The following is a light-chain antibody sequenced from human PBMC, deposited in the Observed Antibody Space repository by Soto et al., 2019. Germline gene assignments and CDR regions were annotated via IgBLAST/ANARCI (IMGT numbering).Light chain of an antibody. Sequence: DIQMTQSPSSLSASVGDRVTITCRASQSISGWLAWYQQKPGKAPKLLIYDVSSLESGVPSRFSGSGSGTEFTLAISSLQPDDFATYYCQQYNSYPWTFGQVTNVDI. V-gene: IGKV1-5*01. J-gene: IGKJ1*01. CDR3: QQYNSYPWT. CDR2: DVS. CDR1: QSISGW.